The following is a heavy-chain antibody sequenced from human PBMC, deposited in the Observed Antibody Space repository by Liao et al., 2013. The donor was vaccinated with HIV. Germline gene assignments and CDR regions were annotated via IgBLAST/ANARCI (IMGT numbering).Heavy chain of an antibody. J-gene: IGHJ6*03. CDR3: ARVRWVAAAGISYYYYYYMDV. D-gene: IGHD6-13*01. CDR1: GGSISSGSYY. CDR2: IYTSGST. Sequence: QVQLQESGPGLVKPSQTLSLTCTVSGGSISSGSYYWSWIRQPAGKGLEWIGRIYTSGSTNYNPSLKSRVTISVDTSKNQFSLKLSSVTAADTAVYYCARVRWVAAAGISYYYYYYMDVWGKGTTVTVSS. V-gene: IGHV4-61*02.